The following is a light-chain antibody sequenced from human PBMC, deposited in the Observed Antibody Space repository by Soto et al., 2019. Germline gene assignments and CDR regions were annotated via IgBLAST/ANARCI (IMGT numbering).Light chain of an antibody. CDR3: SSYTSSSTV. J-gene: IGLJ1*01. Sequence: SVLTQPASVSGSPGQSITISCTGTSSDVGSYNYVSWYQQHPGKAPKLMIYEGSNRPPGVSSRFSGSKSGNTASLTISGLQAEDEADYYCSSYTSSSTVFGTGTKVTVL. V-gene: IGLV2-14*01. CDR2: EGS. CDR1: SSDVGSYNY.